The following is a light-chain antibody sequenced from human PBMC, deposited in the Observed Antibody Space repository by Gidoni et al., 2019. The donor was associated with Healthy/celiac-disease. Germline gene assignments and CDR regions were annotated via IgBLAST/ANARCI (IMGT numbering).Light chain of an antibody. Sequence: QSVLTQPPSVSAAPGQKVTISCSGSSSSIETDYVSWYQQLPGTAPKLLIYDNNKRPSGIPDRFSGSKSGTSATLGITGLQTGDEADYYCGSWYSTYWVFGGGTKVTVL. V-gene: IGLV1-51*01. CDR2: DNN. CDR3: GSWYSTYWV. CDR1: SSSIETDY. J-gene: IGLJ3*02.